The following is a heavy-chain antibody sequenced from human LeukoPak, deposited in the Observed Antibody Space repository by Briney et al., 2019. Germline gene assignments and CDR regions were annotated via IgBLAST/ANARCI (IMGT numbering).Heavy chain of an antibody. D-gene: IGHD3-22*01. CDR1: GYTFTSYA. V-gene: IGHV1-3*03. Sequence: ASVTVSCKASGYTFTSYAMHWVRQAPGQRLEWMGWINAGNGNTKYSQEFQGRVTITRDTSASTAYMELSSLRSEDMAVYYCARVGTSSGYYTFDYWGQGTLVTVSS. CDR3: ARVGTSSGYYTFDY. CDR2: INAGNGNT. J-gene: IGHJ4*02.